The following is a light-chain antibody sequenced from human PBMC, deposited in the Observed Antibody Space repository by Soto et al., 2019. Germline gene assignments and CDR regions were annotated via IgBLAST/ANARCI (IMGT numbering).Light chain of an antibody. Sequence: EIVMTQSPATLSVSPGGRAPLSCRASESVSSNYLGWYQQKPGQAPRLLIYGASRRATGIPDRFSGSGSGTDFTLTISRLEPEDFAVYYCQQYGSSLWTFGQGTKVDIK. V-gene: IGKV3-20*01. CDR2: GAS. CDR1: ESVSSNY. CDR3: QQYGSSLWT. J-gene: IGKJ1*01.